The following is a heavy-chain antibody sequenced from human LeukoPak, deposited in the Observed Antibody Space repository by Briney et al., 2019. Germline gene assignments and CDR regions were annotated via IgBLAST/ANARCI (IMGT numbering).Heavy chain of an antibody. J-gene: IGHJ4*02. CDR3: ARDHGAFDY. Sequence: GGSLRLSCAASGFTFSSFGLHWVRQAPGRGLEWVALISPDGSYAYYADSVKGRFTISRDNSENTFYLQLTNVRSEGAAVYFCARDHGAFDYWGQGTLVTVSS. CDR2: ISPDGSYA. CDR1: GFTFSSFG. D-gene: IGHD3-10*01. V-gene: IGHV3-30*04.